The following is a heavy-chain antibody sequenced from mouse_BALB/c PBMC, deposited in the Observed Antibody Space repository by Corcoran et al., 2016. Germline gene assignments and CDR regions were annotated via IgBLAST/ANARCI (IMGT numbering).Heavy chain of an antibody. D-gene: IGHD1-1*01. CDR3: ARWGITTSDY. CDR1: GYTVTDYK. V-gene: IGHV1-18*01. Sequence: EVLLQQSGPELVKPGASVKIPCKASGYTVTDYKMDWVKQSHGQSLEWMGDINPRSGGTIYNQTFKGNATLTVDKSSSTAYMEIRSLTSEDTAVYYCARWGITTSDYWGQGTTVTVSS. CDR2: INPRSGGT. J-gene: IGHJ2*01.